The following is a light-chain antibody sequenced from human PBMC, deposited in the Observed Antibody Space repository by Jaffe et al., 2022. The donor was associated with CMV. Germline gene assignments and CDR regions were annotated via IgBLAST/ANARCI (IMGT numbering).Light chain of an antibody. V-gene: IGKV1-39*01. Sequence: DIQMTQSPSSLSASVGDRVTITCRASQTIVNYLNWYQQKPGKAPKFLIYAASNLQSGVPSRFSGSGSGTDFTLTISSLQPEDFATYYCQQSYTTPRTFGPGTKVEIK. CDR3: QQSYTTPRT. J-gene: IGKJ1*01. CDR2: AAS. CDR1: QTIVNY.